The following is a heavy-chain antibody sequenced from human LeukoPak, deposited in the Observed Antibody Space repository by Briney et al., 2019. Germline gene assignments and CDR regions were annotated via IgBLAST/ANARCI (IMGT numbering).Heavy chain of an antibody. CDR3: ARDPGSGYEEHFDY. J-gene: IGHJ4*02. CDR2: ISYDGGNK. V-gene: IGHV3-30*03. Sequence: GGSLRLSCATSGFTFNTYGMHWVRQAPGKGLEWVAVISYDGGNKYYADSVKGRFTISRDNSKNTLYLQMNSLRAEDTAVYYCARDPGSGYEEHFDYWGQGTLVTVSS. CDR1: GFTFNTYG. D-gene: IGHD5-12*01.